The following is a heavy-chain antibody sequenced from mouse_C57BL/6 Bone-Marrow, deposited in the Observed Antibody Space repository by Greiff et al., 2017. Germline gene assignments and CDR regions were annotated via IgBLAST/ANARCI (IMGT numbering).Heavy chain of an antibody. J-gene: IGHJ1*03. Sequence: QVHVKQPGAELVMPGASVKLSCKASGYTFTSYWMHWVKQRPGQGLEWIGEIDPSDSYTNYNQKFKGKSTVTVDKSSSTAYMQLSSLTSEDSAVYDCARRGGSTVVGHFDVWGTGTTVTVSS. D-gene: IGHD1-1*01. CDR3: ARRGGSTVVGHFDV. CDR1: GYTFTSYW. CDR2: IDPSDSYT. V-gene: IGHV1-69*01.